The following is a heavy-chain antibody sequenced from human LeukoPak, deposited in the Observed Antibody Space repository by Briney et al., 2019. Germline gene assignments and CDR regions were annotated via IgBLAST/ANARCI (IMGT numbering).Heavy chain of an antibody. CDR2: ISYSGST. CDR3: AREYGDYFFYFDY. CDR1: GGSFSGYY. Sequence: PSETLSLTCAVYGGSFSGYYWSWIRQPPGKGLEWIGYISYSGSTNYNPSLKSRVTISVDTSKSQFSLKLSSVTAADTAVYYCAREYGDYFFYFDYWGQGTLVTVSS. V-gene: IGHV4-59*01. J-gene: IGHJ4*02. D-gene: IGHD4-17*01.